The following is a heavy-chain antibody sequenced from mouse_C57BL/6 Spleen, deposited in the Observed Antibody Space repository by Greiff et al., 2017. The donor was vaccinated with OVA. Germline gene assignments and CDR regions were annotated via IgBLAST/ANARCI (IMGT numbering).Heavy chain of an antibody. J-gene: IGHJ1*03. D-gene: IGHD4-1*01. CDR3: ARHEDRGANWDWYFDV. CDR2: FYPGSGSI. CDR1: GYTFTEYT. Sequence: QVHVKQSGAELVKPGASVKLSCKASGYTFTEYTIHWVKQRSGQGLEWIGWFYPGSGSIKYNEKFKDKATLTADKSSSTVYMELSRLTSEDSAVYFCARHEDRGANWDWYFDVWGTGTTVTVSS. V-gene: IGHV1-62-2*01.